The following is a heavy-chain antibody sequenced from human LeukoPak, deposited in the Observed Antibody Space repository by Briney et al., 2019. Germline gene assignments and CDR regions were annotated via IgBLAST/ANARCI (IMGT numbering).Heavy chain of an antibody. CDR1: GFTVSSNY. V-gene: IGHV3-53*05. Sequence: GGSLRLSCAASGFTVSSNYMSWVRQAPGKGLEWVSVIYSGGSTYYADSVTGRFTISRDNSKSTLYLQMNSLRAEDTAVYYCAKLPSPVAGTEFDYWGQGTLVTVSS. J-gene: IGHJ4*02. CDR2: IYSGGST. D-gene: IGHD6-19*01. CDR3: AKLPSPVAGTEFDY.